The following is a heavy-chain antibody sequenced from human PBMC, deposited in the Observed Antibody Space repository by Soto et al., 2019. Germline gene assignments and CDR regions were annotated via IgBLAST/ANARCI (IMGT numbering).Heavy chain of an antibody. D-gene: IGHD3-16*01. V-gene: IGHV5-51*01. CDR1: GYSFSNYW. Sequence: PGESLNISCKGSGYSFSNYWFGWVRQIPGKGLEWMGIIYPGDSDTKNSPSLQGQVTISADKSIRPANLQWSSLKASDTAMYYCATRVLAYYPGKYYYGMDVWGQGTTVTVSS. J-gene: IGHJ6*02. CDR3: ATRVLAYYPGKYYYGMDV. CDR2: IYPGDSDT.